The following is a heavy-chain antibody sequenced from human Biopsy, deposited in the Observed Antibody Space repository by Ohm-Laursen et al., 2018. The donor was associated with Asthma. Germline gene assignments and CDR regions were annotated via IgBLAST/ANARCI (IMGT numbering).Heavy chain of an antibody. CDR1: GFTFGDYW. CDR2: IKHDGTEK. J-gene: IGHJ1*01. Sequence: GSLRLSCAASGFTFGDYWMSWVRQVPGKGLEWVANIKHDGTEKNHVDSLKGQFTISRDNAKNSLYLQMNSLRAEDTAVYYCARTFHFWSPYHAEHYQLWGQGTLVTVPS. D-gene: IGHD3-3*02. CDR3: ARTFHFWSPYHAEHYQL. V-gene: IGHV3-7*01.